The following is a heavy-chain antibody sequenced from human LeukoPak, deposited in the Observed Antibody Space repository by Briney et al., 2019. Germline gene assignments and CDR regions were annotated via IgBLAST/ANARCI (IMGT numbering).Heavy chain of an antibody. CDR2: IYSSGST. D-gene: IGHD2-2*02. V-gene: IGHV4-61*02. CDR3: ARLGYCTSSSCYTE. CDR1: GGSISSGSYY. J-gene: IGHJ4*02. Sequence: PSQTLSLTCSVSGGSISSGSYYWSWIRQPAGKGLEWIGRIYSSGSTNYNPSLKSRVTMSVDTSKNQFSLKLSSVTAADTAMYYCARLGYCTSSSCYTEWGQGTLVTVSS.